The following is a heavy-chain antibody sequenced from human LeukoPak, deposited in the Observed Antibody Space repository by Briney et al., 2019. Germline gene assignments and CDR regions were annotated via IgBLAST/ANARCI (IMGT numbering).Heavy chain of an antibody. CDR3: ARGPQSPPYYFDY. Sequence: SETLSLTCAVYGGPFSGCYWSWIRQPPGKGLEWIGEINHSGSTNYNPSLRSRVTISVDTSKNQFSLKLSSVTAADTAVYYCARGPQSPPYYFDYWGQGTLVTVSS. V-gene: IGHV4-34*01. CDR1: GGPFSGCY. CDR2: INHSGST. D-gene: IGHD3-16*01. J-gene: IGHJ4*02.